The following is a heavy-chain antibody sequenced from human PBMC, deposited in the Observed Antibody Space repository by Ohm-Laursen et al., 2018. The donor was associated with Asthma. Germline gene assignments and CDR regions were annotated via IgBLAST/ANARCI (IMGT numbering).Heavy chain of an antibody. CDR2: INSVFATT. Sequence: ASVKVSCKSSGGTFTNYVIGWVRQAPGQGLEWMGGINSVFATTDYGQKFRGRVTITADESTATVYMELSSLRSDDTALYYCGRKRGSCISSTCYSLDFWGQGTLITVSS. D-gene: IGHD2-15*01. J-gene: IGHJ4*02. CDR1: GGTFTNYV. V-gene: IGHV1-69*13. CDR3: GRKRGSCISSTCYSLDF.